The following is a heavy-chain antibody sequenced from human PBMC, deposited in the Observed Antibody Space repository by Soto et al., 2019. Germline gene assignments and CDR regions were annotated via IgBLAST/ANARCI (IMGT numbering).Heavy chain of an antibody. Sequence: GGSLRLSCAASEFPFDNYWMSWVRQAPGKGLEWVANIKQDGSETYFVDSVKGRFTISRDNAKNSLYLQMNSLRAEDTAEYYCASGTPYCTSTSCSPSYSYGMDVWGQGTTVTVSS. J-gene: IGHJ6*02. CDR2: IKQDGSET. D-gene: IGHD2-2*01. CDR3: ASGTPYCTSTSCSPSYSYGMDV. CDR1: EFPFDNYW. V-gene: IGHV3-7*05.